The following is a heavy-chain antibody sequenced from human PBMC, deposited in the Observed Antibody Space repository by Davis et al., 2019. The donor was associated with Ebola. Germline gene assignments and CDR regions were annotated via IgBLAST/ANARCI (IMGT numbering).Heavy chain of an antibody. D-gene: IGHD2-15*01. J-gene: IGHJ6*02. CDR1: GFTFSSYS. CDR3: ARDFPRGYCSGGSCGHYYGMDV. CDR2: ISSSSSYI. Sequence: GGSLRLSCAASGFTFSSYSMNWVRQAPGKGLEWVSSISSSSSYIYYADSVKGRFTISRDNAKNSLYLQMNSLRAEDTAVYYCARDFPRGYCSGGSCGHYYGMDVWGQGTTVTVSS. V-gene: IGHV3-21*01.